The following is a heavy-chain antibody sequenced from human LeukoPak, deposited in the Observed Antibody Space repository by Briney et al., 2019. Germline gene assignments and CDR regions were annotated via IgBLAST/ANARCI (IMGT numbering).Heavy chain of an antibody. CDR3: ARADRLHGGPYLIGP. CDR2: INPNSGGT. J-gene: IGHJ5*02. V-gene: IGHV1-2*02. CDR1: GYSFTDYY. D-gene: IGHD2-21*01. Sequence: ASVKVSCKTSGYSFTDYYMHWVRQAPGQGLEWMGWINPNSGGTSSAQKFQGRVTMTRYTSITTVYMEVRWLTSDDTAVYYCARADRLHGGPYLIGPWGQGTLVTVSS.